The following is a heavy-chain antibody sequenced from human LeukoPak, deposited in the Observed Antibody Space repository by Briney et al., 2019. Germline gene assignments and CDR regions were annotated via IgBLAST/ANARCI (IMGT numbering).Heavy chain of an antibody. J-gene: IGHJ3*02. CDR1: GFTFSSYA. CDR2: ISYDGSNK. V-gene: IGHV3-30*04. CDR3: ARESGLVVLWSDAFDI. D-gene: IGHD2-2*01. Sequence: PGGSLRLSCAASGFTFSSYAMHWVRQAPGKGLEWVAVISYDGSNKYYADSVKGRFTISRDNSKNTLYLQMNSLRAEDTAVYYCARESGLVVLWSDAFDIWGQGTMVTVSS.